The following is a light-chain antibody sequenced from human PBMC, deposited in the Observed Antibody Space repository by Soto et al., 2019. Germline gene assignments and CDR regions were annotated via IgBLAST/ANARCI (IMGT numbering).Light chain of an antibody. J-gene: IGKJ5*01. Sequence: EIVLTQSPATLSLSPGERATLSCRATENLRTFLAWYQQKAGQAPRLLIYDASNRATGIPDRFSGSGSGTDFTLTISNLEPEDSAVYYCQQRSIWPLTFGGGTRLEIK. V-gene: IGKV3-11*01. CDR1: ENLRTF. CDR2: DAS. CDR3: QQRSIWPLT.